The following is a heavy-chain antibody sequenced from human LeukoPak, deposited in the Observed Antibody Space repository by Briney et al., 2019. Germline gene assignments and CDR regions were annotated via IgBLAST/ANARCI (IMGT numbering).Heavy chain of an antibody. Sequence: GGSLRLSCAASGFTFSSYSMNWVRQAPGKGLEWVSYISSSSSTIYYADSVKGRFTISRDNAKNSLYLQMNSLRDEDTAVYYCARGGSGYCSGGSCYSSLTGQDFSYYYGMDVWGQGTTVTVSS. CDR1: GFTFSSYS. J-gene: IGHJ6*02. CDR3: ARGGSGYCSGGSCYSSLTGQDFSYYYGMDV. D-gene: IGHD2-15*01. CDR2: ISSSSSTI. V-gene: IGHV3-48*02.